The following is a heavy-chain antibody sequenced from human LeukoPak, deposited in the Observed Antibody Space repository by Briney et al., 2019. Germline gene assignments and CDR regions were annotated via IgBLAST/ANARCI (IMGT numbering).Heavy chain of an antibody. CDR1: GGSIGSSSYY. V-gene: IGHV4-39*01. CDR3: ARGRFRLLWFGEGYWFDP. D-gene: IGHD3-10*01. Sequence: SETLSLTCTVSGGSIGSSSYYWGWIRQPPGKGLEWIGSIYYSGSTYYNPSLKSRVTISVDTSKNQFSLKLSSVTAADTAVYYCARGRFRLLWFGEGYWFDPWGQGTLVTVSS. CDR2: IYYSGST. J-gene: IGHJ5*02.